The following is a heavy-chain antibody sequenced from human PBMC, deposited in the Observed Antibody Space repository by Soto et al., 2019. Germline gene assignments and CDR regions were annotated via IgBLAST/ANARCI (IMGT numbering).Heavy chain of an antibody. D-gene: IGHD2-2*01. J-gene: IGHJ4*02. Sequence: ASVKVSCKASGYTFTSYGISWVRQAPGQGLEWMGWISAYNGNTNYAQKLQGRVTMTTDTSTSTAYMELRSLRSDDTAVYYCARRLGYCSSTSCYEGDFDYWGQGTLVTVSS. CDR2: ISAYNGNT. V-gene: IGHV1-18*01. CDR3: ARRLGYCSSTSCYEGDFDY. CDR1: GYTFTSYG.